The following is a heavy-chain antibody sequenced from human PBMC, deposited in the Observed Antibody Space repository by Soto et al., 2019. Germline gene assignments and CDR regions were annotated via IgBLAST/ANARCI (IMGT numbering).Heavy chain of an antibody. J-gene: IGHJ6*02. D-gene: IGHD3-3*01. CDR3: ARDRSFYDFWSGPIGDYYYYGMDV. V-gene: IGHV4-61*01. Sequence: SETLSLTCTVSGGSVSSGSYYWSWIRQPPGKGLEWIGYIYYSGSTNYNPSLKSRVTISVDTSKNQFSLKLSSVTAADTAVYYCARDRSFYDFWSGPIGDYYYYGMDVWGQGTTVTVSS. CDR1: GGSVSSGSYY. CDR2: IYYSGST.